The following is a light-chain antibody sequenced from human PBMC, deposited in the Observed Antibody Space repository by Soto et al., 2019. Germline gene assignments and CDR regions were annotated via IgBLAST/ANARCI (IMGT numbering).Light chain of an antibody. Sequence: ERVMTPSPATLSVSLGEIAPISCMASQSVSSNLAWYQQKHGQAPRLLIYDASNRATGITARFSGSGSGKDFTITIRRLENEDFAVYYCQKRSNWQINFGHGPRREI. CDR3: QKRSNWQIN. V-gene: IGKV3D-11*02. J-gene: IGKJ5*01. CDR1: QSVSSN. CDR2: DAS.